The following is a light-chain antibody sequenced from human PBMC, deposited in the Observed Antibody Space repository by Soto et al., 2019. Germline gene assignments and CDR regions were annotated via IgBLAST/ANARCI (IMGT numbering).Light chain of an antibody. CDR2: EGS. CDR1: SSDVGGYYL. CDR3: CSDANTSTV. V-gene: IGLV2-23*01. Sequence: QSALTQPASVSGSPGQSITISCTGVSSDVGGYYLVSWYQHHSGKAPKLMIYEGSKRPSGVSNRFSGSKSDNTASLTISGLQDEDEDYYYCCSDANTSTVFGGGTKVTVL. J-gene: IGLJ2*01.